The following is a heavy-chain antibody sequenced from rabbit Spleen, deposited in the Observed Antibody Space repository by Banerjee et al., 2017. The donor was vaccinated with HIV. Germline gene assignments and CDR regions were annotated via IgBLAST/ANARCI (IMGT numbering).Heavy chain of an antibody. CDR2: IYAGSSGTT. Sequence: TLVESGGDLVKPGASLTLTCTASGVSFNFNNYMCWVRQAPGKGLEWVGCIYAGSSGTTYSASWAQGRFTISKASSTTVTLQMTSLTAADTATYFCARDLDDVIGWNFGWWGPGTLVTVS. CDR1: GVSFNFNNY. CDR3: ARDLDDVIGWNFGW. V-gene: IGHV1S40*01. J-gene: IGHJ4*01. D-gene: IGHD4-1*01.